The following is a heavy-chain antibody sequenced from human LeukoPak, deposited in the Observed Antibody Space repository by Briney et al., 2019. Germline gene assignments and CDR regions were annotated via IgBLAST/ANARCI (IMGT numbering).Heavy chain of an antibody. CDR2: VNGNGGTK. CDR3: SKGSRFTFLGGTPYYIDY. V-gene: IGHV3-23*01. Sequence: GGSLRLSCGASGFNFRDSAMNWVRQAPGKGREWVSCVNGNGGTKSFPDAVKVRFTISRDNSKHKLYLQLNSLRDDDTAVYYCSKGSRFTFLGGTPYYIDYWGQGTLVAVSS. D-gene: IGHD3-16*01. J-gene: IGHJ4*02. CDR1: GFNFRDSA.